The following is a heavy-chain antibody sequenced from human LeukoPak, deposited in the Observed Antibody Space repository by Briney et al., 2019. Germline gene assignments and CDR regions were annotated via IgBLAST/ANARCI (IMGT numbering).Heavy chain of an antibody. CDR1: GGSISSYY. Sequence: SETLSLTCTVSGGSISSYYWSWIRQPPGKGLEWIGYIYYSGSTNYNPSLKSRVTISVDTSKDQFSLKLSSVTAADTAVYYCARLRWLRPGYAFDIWGQGTMVTVSS. V-gene: IGHV4-59*01. CDR2: IYYSGST. CDR3: ARLRWLRPGYAFDI. D-gene: IGHD5-24*01. J-gene: IGHJ3*02.